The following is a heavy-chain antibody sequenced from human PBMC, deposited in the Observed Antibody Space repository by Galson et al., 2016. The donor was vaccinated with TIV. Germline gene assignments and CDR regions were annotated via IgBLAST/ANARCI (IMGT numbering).Heavy chain of an antibody. J-gene: IGHJ3*01. V-gene: IGHV3-30*18. D-gene: IGHD3-22*01. CDR3: AKTYHSLKGNGDWLTAFDV. CDR2: ISYDGSEK. CDR1: GFTFNNYA. Sequence: SLRLSCAASGFTFNNYAIHWVRQAPGKGLEWVAVISYDGSEKYYADSVRGRFTISRDNSNTVYLRVDSLRPEDTATFYCAKTYHSLKGNGDWLTAFDVWGQGTMVIVAS.